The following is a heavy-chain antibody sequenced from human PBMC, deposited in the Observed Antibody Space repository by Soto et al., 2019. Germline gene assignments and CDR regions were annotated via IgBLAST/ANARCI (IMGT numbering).Heavy chain of an antibody. D-gene: IGHD2-21*02. CDR1: GFTFSSHA. CDR2: IIGDGRST. Sequence: EVQLLESGGALKQPGGSLRLSCAASGFTFSSHAMSWVRQAPGKGLEWVSSIIGDGRSTKYADSVEGRFTISRDNFQSMLYLQMNSLRAEDTAFYYCTKGMSDRLPILTFDDWGQGTLVTVSS. CDR3: TKGMSDRLPILTFDD. J-gene: IGHJ4*02. V-gene: IGHV3-23*01.